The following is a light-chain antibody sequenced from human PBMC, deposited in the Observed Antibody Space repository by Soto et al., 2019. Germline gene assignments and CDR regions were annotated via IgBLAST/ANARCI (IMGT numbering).Light chain of an antibody. CDR1: SSDVGYYDY. CDR2: EVT. J-gene: IGLJ1*01. V-gene: IGLV2-8*01. CDR3: SSYAGSNNFV. Sequence: QSVLTQPPSASGFPGQSVTISCTGTSSDVGYYDYVSWYQHHPGKAPKLVIYEVTKRPSGVPDRVSASKSGNTASLTVSGLRAEDEADYYCSSYAGSNNFVFGSGTKV.